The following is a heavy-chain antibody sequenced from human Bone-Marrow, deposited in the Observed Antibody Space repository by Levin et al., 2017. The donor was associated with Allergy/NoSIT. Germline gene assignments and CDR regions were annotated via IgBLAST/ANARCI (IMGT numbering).Heavy chain of an antibody. CDR1: GFTFSAFG. CDR3: TRDRGEWGQFYFDY. CDR2: ISYDGGHK. J-gene: IGHJ4*02. D-gene: IGHD1-26*01. V-gene: IGHV3-33*01. Sequence: GESLKISCAASGFTFSAFGMHWVRQPPGRGMEWVAVISYDGGHKFYADSVKGRFTISRDNSKNTHYLQMNSLRAEDTAVYYCTRDRGEWGQFYFDYCGQGILVTVSS.